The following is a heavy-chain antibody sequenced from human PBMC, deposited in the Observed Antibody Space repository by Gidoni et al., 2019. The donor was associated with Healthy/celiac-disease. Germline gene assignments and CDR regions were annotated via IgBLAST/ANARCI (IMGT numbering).Heavy chain of an antibody. CDR1: GFPFSNSW. V-gene: IGHV3-15*07. D-gene: IGHD3-3*01. CDR2: MKSKTDGGTT. J-gene: IGHJ4*02. CDR3: TTGYYDFWSGRVYYFDY. Sequence: EVQLVESGGGLVKPGGSLRLSCASSGFPFSNSWMNWVRQAPGKGLEWVGRMKSKTDGGTTDYAEAVKGRFTSSRDDAKNTLYLQMNSLKTEDTAVYYCTTGYYDFWSGRVYYFDYWGQGTLVTVSS.